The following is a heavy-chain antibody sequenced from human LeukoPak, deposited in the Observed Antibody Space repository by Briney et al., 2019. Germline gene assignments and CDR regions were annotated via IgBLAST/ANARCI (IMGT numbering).Heavy chain of an antibody. CDR2: ISSSGST. J-gene: IGHJ4*02. V-gene: IGHV4-61*02. D-gene: IGHD3-3*01. CDR1: GDSISSGDYY. CDR3: ARVRLDYDVFGVINRKKQYYFDY. Sequence: SETLSLTCTVSGDSISSGDYYWSWIRQPAGKGLEWIGRISSSGSTNYNPSLKSRVTISVDTSKNQFSLKLSSVTAADTAVYYCARVRLDYDVFGVINRKKQYYFDYWGQGTLVTVSS.